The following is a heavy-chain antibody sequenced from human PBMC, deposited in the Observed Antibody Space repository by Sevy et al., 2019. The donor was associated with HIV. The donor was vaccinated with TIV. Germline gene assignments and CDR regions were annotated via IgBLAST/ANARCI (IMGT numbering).Heavy chain of an antibody. V-gene: IGHV1-18*01. CDR1: GYTFTSYG. D-gene: IGHD3-3*01. CDR3: ARHRITIFGVVISPFDY. J-gene: IGHJ4*02. Sequence: ASVKVSCKASGYTFTSYGISWVRQAPGQGLEWMGWISAYNGNTNYAQKLQGRVTMTTDTSTSTDYMELRSLRSDDTAVYYCARHRITIFGVVISPFDYWGQGTLVTVSS. CDR2: ISAYNGNT.